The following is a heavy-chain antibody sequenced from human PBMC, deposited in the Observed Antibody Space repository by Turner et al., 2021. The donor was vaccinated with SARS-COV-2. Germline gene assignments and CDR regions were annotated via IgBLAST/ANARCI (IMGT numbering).Heavy chain of an antibody. J-gene: IGHJ4*02. V-gene: IGHV3-15*04. Sequence: EVQLVESGGDLVKPGGSLRLSWAASGFTFANAWMSWVRQAPGKGLEWVGHIASNTDGGATYYAAPVKGRFTISRDDSKTTLFLQMTSLKAEDTAVYYCVGAFLGNWGQGTLVTVSS. CDR2: IASNTDGGAT. D-gene: IGHD3-16*01. CDR1: GFTFANAW. CDR3: VGAFLGN.